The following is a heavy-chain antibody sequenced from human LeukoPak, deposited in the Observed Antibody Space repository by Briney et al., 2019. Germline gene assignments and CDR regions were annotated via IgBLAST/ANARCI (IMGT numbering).Heavy chain of an antibody. CDR3: ARDAPNSSTSWYFDL. D-gene: IGHD4-23*01. CDR2: INPNSGGT. Sequence: ASVKVSFKSSVYTFTGYYMHWVRQAPGQGLEWMGWINPNSGGTNYAQKFQGRVTMTRDTSISTAYMELSRLRSDDTAVYYCARDAPNSSTSWYFDLWGRGTLVTVSS. V-gene: IGHV1-2*02. J-gene: IGHJ2*01. CDR1: VYTFTGYY.